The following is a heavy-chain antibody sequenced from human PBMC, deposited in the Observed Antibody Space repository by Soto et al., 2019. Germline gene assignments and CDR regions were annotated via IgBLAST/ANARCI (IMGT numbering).Heavy chain of an antibody. J-gene: IGHJ5*01. Sequence: VQLQQSGPGLVKPSQTLSLTCAISGDSVSSNHATWDWIRQSPSRGLEWLGRTYYRSKWYYDYDLSVKSRITIHPDTSNNQLSLQLNTVTHDDTAVYYCVRLIGNSWLDSWGQGTLVTVSS. CDR1: GDSVSSNHAT. D-gene: IGHD3-16*01. V-gene: IGHV6-1*01. CDR2: TYYRSKWYY. CDR3: VRLIGNSWLDS.